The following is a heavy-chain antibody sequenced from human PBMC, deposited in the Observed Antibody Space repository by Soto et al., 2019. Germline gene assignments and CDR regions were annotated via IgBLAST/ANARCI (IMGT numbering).Heavy chain of an antibody. CDR2: INPSGGST. D-gene: IGHD3-22*01. J-gene: IGHJ4*02. Sequence: ASVKVSCKASGYTFTSYYMHWVRQAPGQGLEWMGIINPSGGSTSYAQKFQGRVTMTRDTSTSTVYMELSSLRSEDTAVYYCARSLCTNGVCLPYYYDSSGYYYESFDYWGQGTLVTVSS. CDR1: GYTFTSYY. V-gene: IGHV1-46*01. CDR3: ARSLCTNGVCLPYYYDSSGYYYESFDY.